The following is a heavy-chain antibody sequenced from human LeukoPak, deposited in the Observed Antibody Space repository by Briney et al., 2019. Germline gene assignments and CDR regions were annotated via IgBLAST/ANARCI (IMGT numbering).Heavy chain of an antibody. CDR3: ARGEYSYGYRGYFDY. J-gene: IGHJ4*02. V-gene: IGHV4-34*01. CDR1: GGSFSGYY. Sequence: PSETLPLTCAVYGGSFSGYYWSWIRQPPGKGLEWLGGINHSGSTNYNPSLMSGVTISVDTSKNQFSLKLSSVTAADTAVYYCARGEYSYGYRGYFDYWGQGTLVTVSS. CDR2: INHSGST. D-gene: IGHD5-18*01.